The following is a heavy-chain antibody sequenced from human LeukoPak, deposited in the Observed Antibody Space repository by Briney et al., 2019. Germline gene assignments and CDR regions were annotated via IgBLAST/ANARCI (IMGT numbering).Heavy chain of an antibody. D-gene: IGHD3-22*01. CDR3: ASSLVGDGRGYDAFDI. J-gene: IGHJ3*02. Sequence: GGSLRLSCAASGFTFSIYWMSWVRQGPGKGLVWVSRINNHGTSTNYADSVKGRFTVSRDNSKNTLYLQMNSLRVEDTAVYYCASSLVGDGRGYDAFDIWGQGTMVTVSS. V-gene: IGHV3-74*01. CDR2: INNHGTST. CDR1: GFTFSIYW.